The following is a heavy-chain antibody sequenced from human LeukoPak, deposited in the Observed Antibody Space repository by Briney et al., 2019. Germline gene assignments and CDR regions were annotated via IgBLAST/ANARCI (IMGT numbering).Heavy chain of an antibody. J-gene: IGHJ6*03. D-gene: IGHD6-13*01. CDR1: GGSISSYY. CDR2: IYTSGST. CDR3: ARDTPPYYSSSFYPIHYYYYMDV. V-gene: IGHV4-4*07. Sequence: SETLSLTCTVSGGSISSYYWSWIRQPAGKGLEWIGRIYTSGSTNYNPSLKSRVTMSVDTSKSQFSLKLSSVTAADTAVYYCARDTPPYYSSSFYPIHYYYYMDVWGKGTTVTVSS.